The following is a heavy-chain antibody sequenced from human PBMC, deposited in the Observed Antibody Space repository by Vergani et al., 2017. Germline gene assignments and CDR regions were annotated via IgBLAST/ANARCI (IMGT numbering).Heavy chain of an antibody. Sequence: QVQLQESGPGLVKPSETLSLTCTVSGGSVNSGSYYWSWIRQPAGKGLEWIGYIYFIGSTNYNPSLKSRVTISVDTSKNQFSLKLSSVTAADTAVYYCAIGGWATVDYWGQGTLVTVSS. CDR1: GGSVNSGSYY. CDR2: IYFIGST. V-gene: IGHV4-61*10. CDR3: AIGGWATVDY. J-gene: IGHJ4*02. D-gene: IGHD5-24*01.